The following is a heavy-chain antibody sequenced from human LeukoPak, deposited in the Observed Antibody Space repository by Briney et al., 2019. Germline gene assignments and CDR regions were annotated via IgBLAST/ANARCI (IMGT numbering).Heavy chain of an antibody. D-gene: IGHD4-17*01. CDR2: TPSDGSDN. J-gene: IGHJ4*02. V-gene: IGHV3-30*02. CDR1: VFTVSTYG. CDR3: AKGLGDYDDFRLGY. Sequence: PGQSLRLSCAASVFTVSTYGFHWVRQPPGKWLEWVAFTPSDGSDNYHANSVKGRFTISRSNYKNTLYLQMNSLRSEDTAVYYCAKGLGDYDDFRLGYWGQGTLVTVSS.